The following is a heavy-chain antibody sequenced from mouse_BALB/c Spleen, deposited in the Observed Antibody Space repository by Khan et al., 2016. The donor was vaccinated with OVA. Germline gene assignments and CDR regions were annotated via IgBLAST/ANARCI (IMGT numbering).Heavy chain of an antibody. CDR1: GFSLTNYG. J-gene: IGHJ4*01. D-gene: IGHD2-10*01. CDR3: ARQPYYHYNIMDY. CDR2: IWSDGST. V-gene: IGHV2-6-1*01. Sequence: QVHVKQSGPGLVAPSQSLSITCTISGFSLTNYGVHWVRQPPGKGLEWLVVIWSDGSTTYNSALKSRLTVTKDNSKSQVFLEMNSLQTDDTAMYFCARQPYYHYNIMDYWGQGTSVTVSS.